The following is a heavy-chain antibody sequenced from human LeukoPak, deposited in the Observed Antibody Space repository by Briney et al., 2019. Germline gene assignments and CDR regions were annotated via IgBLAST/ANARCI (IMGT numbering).Heavy chain of an antibody. Sequence: SDTLSLTCSVSGDSIKSGDAYWGWIRQSPLKGLEWIVTIYYVGSPHYNPSLNSRRVTMSVDTAKNQFSLTLTSVTAADTAVYYCARFPITKRAMDVWGQGTTVTVSS. V-gene: IGHV4-39*01. J-gene: IGHJ6*02. D-gene: IGHD3-3*01. CDR3: ARFPITKRAMDV. CDR1: GDSIKSGDAY. CDR2: IYYVGSP.